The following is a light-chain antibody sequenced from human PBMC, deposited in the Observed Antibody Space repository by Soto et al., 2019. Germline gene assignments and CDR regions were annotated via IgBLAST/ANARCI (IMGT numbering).Light chain of an antibody. CDR3: QQYHSYSLT. CDR2: KAS. J-gene: IGKJ4*01. CDR1: QSISSW. V-gene: IGKV1-5*03. Sequence: IQMTQSPSTLSASVGDRVTITCRASQSISSWLAWYQQKPGKAPKLLIYKASSLEGGVPSRFSGSGSGTDFTLNISSLQPDDFATYYCQQYHSYSLTFGGGTKVDIK.